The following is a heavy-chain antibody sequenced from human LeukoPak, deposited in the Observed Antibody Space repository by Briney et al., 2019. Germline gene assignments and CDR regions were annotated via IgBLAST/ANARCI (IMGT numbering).Heavy chain of an antibody. CDR2: INHSGST. Sequence: SETLSLTCAVYGGSFSGCYWSWIRQPPGKGLEWIGEINHSGSTNYNPSLKSRVTISVDTSKNQFSLKLSSVTPEDTAVYYCTRSPTNNWFDPWGQGTLVTVSS. V-gene: IGHV4-34*01. J-gene: IGHJ5*02. CDR3: TRSPTNNWFDP. CDR1: GGSFSGCY.